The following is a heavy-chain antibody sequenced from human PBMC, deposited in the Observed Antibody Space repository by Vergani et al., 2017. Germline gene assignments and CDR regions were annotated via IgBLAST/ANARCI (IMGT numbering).Heavy chain of an antibody. V-gene: IGHV4-39*01. CDR2: IYDSGGT. Sequence: QLQLQESGPGLVKPSETLSLTCTVSGGSISSSSDYWGWIRQPPGKGLEWMGSIYDSGGTYYNPYLKSRFTISVDTSKNLSSLKLSSVTAADTAVDYCVRHRLYDSSGYDYWGQGTLVTVSS. CDR3: VRHRLYDSSGYDY. J-gene: IGHJ4*02. D-gene: IGHD3-22*01. CDR1: GGSISSSSDY.